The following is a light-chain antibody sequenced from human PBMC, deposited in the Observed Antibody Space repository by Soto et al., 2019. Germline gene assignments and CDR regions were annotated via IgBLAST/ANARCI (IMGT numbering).Light chain of an antibody. V-gene: IGKV3-15*01. CDR2: GAS. CDR1: QSVSGN. CDR3: QQYNNWPPT. J-gene: IGKJ5*01. Sequence: EIVMTQSPATLSLSPGERATLSWRASQSVSGNLAWYQQKPGQAPRLLIYGASTGATGIPARFSGSGSGTEFTLTISSLQSEDFAVYYCQQYNNWPPTFGQGTRLAIK.